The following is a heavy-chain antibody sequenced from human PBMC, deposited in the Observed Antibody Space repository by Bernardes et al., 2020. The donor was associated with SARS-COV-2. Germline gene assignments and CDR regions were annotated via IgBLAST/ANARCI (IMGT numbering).Heavy chain of an antibody. CDR1: GFTFSSYA. V-gene: IGHV3-23*01. CDR3: AKFLAGSSPHRTGAVTYFDS. Sequence: GGSLRLSCAASGFTFSSYAMSWVRQAPGEGLEWVSAISGSVGTTFYTDSVKGRFTISRDNSKNTLYLQMKSLRADDTAVYYCAKFLAGSSPHRTGAVTYFDSWGQGTLVTVSS. CDR2: ISGSVGTT. D-gene: IGHD1-26*01. J-gene: IGHJ4*02.